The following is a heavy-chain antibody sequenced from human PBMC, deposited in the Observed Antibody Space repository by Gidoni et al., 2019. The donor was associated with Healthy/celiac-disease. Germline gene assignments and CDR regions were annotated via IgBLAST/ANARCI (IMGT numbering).Heavy chain of an antibody. CDR1: GGSISRSSYY. CDR3: ARHFNYYGSGSQIDY. V-gene: IGHV4-39*01. CDR2: IYYSGST. Sequence: HLQLPESGSGLAKSSATLSLTWTVSGGSISRSSYYWGWIRQPPGKGLEGIGSIYYSGSTYYNPSLKSRVTISVDTSKNQLSLKLSSVTVADTAVYYCARHFNYYGSGSQIDYWGQGTLVTVSS. D-gene: IGHD3-10*01. J-gene: IGHJ4*02.